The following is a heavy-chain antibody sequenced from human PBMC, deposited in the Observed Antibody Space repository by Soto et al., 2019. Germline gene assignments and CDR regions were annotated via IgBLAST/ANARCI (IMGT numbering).Heavy chain of an antibody. CDR1: GFTFSSYG. V-gene: IGHV3-30*18. D-gene: IGHD6-6*01. J-gene: IGHJ6*02. CDR2: ISYDGSNK. CDR3: AKDTRQSSRQLEDYYYGMDV. Sequence: QVQLVESGGGVVQPGRSLRLSCAASGFTFSSYGMHWVRQAPGKGLEWVAVISYDGSNKYYADSVKGRFTISRDNSKNTLYLQMNSLRAEDTAVYYCAKDTRQSSRQLEDYYYGMDVWGQGTTVTVSS.